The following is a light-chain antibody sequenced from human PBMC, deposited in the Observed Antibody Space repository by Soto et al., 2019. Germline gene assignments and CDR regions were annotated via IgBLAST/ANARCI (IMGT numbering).Light chain of an antibody. J-gene: IGKJ3*01. V-gene: IGKV3-20*01. CDR3: QQYGTSPFT. CDR2: AIS. Sequence: EIVLTQSPGTLSLSPGERATLSCRASRSVDSSYLAWYQQKPGQAPRLLIYAISTRATGVPDRFSGSGSGADFTLTISRLEPEDFAVYLCQQYGTSPFTFGPGT. CDR1: RSVDSSY.